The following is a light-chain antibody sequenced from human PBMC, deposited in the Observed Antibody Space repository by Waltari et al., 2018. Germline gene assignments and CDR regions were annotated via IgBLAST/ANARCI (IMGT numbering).Light chain of an antibody. Sequence: QSALTQPASVSGSPGQSIPIPCTGTSRTVGSYNLVPWYQQHPGKAPKLMIYEVSKRPSGVSNRFSGSKSGNTASLTISGLQAEDEADYYCCSYAGSSTPYVFGTGTKVTVL. CDR2: EVS. CDR1: SRTVGSYNL. CDR3: CSYAGSSTPYV. V-gene: IGLV2-23*02. J-gene: IGLJ1*01.